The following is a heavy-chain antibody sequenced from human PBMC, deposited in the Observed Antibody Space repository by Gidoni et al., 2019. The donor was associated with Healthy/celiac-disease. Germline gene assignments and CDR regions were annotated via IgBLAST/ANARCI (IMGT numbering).Heavy chain of an antibody. D-gene: IGHD3-9*01. J-gene: IGHJ4*02. CDR3: TTDWVYDILTGYRG. CDR1: GFTFSNAW. V-gene: IGHV3-15*01. CDR2: IKSKTDGGTT. Sequence: EVQLVESGGGLVKPGGSLRLSCAASGFTFSNAWMSWVRQAPGKGLEWVGRIKSKTDGGTTDYAAPVKGRFTISRDDSKNTLYLQMNSLKTEDTAVYYCTTDWVYDILTGYRGWGQGTLVTVSS.